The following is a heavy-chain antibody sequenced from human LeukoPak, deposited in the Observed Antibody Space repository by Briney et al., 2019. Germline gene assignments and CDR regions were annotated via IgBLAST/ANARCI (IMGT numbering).Heavy chain of an antibody. CDR1: GFTFSSYG. V-gene: IGHV3-30*18. CDR3: AKDGTYCSGGSCPRSSYYYYYGMDV. CDR2: ISYDGSNK. D-gene: IGHD2-15*01. J-gene: IGHJ6*02. Sequence: PGGSLRLYCAASGFTFSSYGMHWVRQAPGKGLEWVAVISYDGSNKYYADSVKGRFTISRDNSKNTLYLQMNSLRAEDTAVYYCAKDGTYCSGGSCPRSSYYYYYGMDVWGQGTTVTVSS.